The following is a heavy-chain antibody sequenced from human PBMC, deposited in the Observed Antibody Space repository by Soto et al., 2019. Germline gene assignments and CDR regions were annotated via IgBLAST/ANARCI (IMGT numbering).Heavy chain of an antibody. CDR2: INPNSGGT. J-gene: IGHJ6*02. V-gene: IGHV1-2*04. D-gene: IGHD5-12*01. Sequence: GASVKVSCKASGYTFTGYYMHWVRQAPGQGLEWMGWINPNSGGTNYAQKFQGWVTMTRDTSISTAYMELSRLRSDDTAVYYCARGDVDIVATIQDYYYGMDVWGQGTTVTVSS. CDR3: ARGDVDIVATIQDYYYGMDV. CDR1: GYTFTGYY.